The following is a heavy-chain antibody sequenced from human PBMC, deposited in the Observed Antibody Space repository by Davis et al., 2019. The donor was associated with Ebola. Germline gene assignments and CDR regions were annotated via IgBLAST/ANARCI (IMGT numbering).Heavy chain of an antibody. CDR3: AKRGERQWLPLDY. CDR1: GFTFSSYW. CDR2: IKQDGSEK. Sequence: GESLKISCAASGFTFSSYWMSWVRQAPGKGLEWVANIKQDGSEKYYVDSVKGRFTISRDNAKNSLYLQMKSLRAEDTAVYYCAKRGERQWLPLDYWGQGTLVTVSS. J-gene: IGHJ4*02. D-gene: IGHD6-19*01. V-gene: IGHV3-7*03.